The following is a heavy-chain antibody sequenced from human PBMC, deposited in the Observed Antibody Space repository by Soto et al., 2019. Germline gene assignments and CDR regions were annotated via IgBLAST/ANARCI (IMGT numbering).Heavy chain of an antibody. D-gene: IGHD1-26*01. J-gene: IGHJ5*02. CDR3: ARCPREEWFDP. CDR1: GGSISSSSYY. V-gene: IGHV4-39*01. CDR2: IYYSGST. Sequence: SETLSLTCTVSGGSISSSSYYWGWIRQPPGKGLEWIGSIYYSGSTYYNPSLKSRVTISVDTSKNQFSLKLSSVTAADTAVYYCARCPREEWFDPWGQGTLVTVS.